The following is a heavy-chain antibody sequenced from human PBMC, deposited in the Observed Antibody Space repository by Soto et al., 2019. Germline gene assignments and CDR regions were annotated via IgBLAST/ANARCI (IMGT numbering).Heavy chain of an antibody. CDR2: ISYDGSNK. J-gene: IGHJ3*01. CDR3: AKDPPSGYGRAFEV. V-gene: IGHV3-30-3*02. Sequence: GGSLRLSCAASGFTFSSYAMHWVRQAPGKGLEWVAVISYDGSNKYYADSVKGRFTISRDNSKNTLYLQMNSLRAEDTAVYYCAKDPPSGYGRAFEVWGQGTMVTVSS. D-gene: IGHD5-18*01. CDR1: GFTFSSYA.